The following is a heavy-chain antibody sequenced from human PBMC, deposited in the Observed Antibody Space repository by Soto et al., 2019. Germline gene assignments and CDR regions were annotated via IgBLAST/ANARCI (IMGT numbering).Heavy chain of an antibody. Sequence: QVQLVQSGAEVKKPGSSVKVSCKASGGTFSSYAISWVQQAPGQGLEWMGGIIPIFGTANYAQKFQGRVTITADESTSTAYMELSSLRSEDTAVYYCARDTLSNYYDSSGFNPFFDYWGQGTLVTVSS. V-gene: IGHV1-69*01. J-gene: IGHJ4*02. CDR2: IIPIFGTA. D-gene: IGHD3-22*01. CDR1: GGTFSSYA. CDR3: ARDTLSNYYDSSGFNPFFDY.